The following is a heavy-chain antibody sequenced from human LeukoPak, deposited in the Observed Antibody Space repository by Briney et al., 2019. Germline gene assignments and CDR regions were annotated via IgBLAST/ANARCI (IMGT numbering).Heavy chain of an antibody. CDR3: ARQGANYDFWSGFGGRKFYWYFDL. V-gene: IGHV4-4*02. J-gene: IGHJ2*01. D-gene: IGHD3-3*01. Sequence: PSETLSLTCAVSGGSINSNNWWSWVRQTPGKGLEYIGEISHSGTTNYNPSLKSRVIISMDTSKKQFSLRLTSMTAADTAIYFCARQGANYDFWSGFGGRKFYWYFDLWGRGTLVTASS. CDR2: ISHSGTT. CDR1: GGSINSNNW.